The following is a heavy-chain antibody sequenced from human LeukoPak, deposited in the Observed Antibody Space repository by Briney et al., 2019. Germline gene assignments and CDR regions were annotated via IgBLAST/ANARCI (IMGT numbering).Heavy chain of an antibody. V-gene: IGHV4-4*09. D-gene: IGHD6-13*01. CDR3: ARLMSSSYFDY. CDR2: IYTSGST. J-gene: IGHJ4*02. CDR1: GGSISSYY. Sequence: SETLSLTCTVSGGSISSYYWSWIRRPPGKGLEWIGYIYTSGSTNYNPSLKSRVTISVDTSKNQFSLKLSSVTAADTAVYYCARLMSSSYFDYWGQGTLVTVSS.